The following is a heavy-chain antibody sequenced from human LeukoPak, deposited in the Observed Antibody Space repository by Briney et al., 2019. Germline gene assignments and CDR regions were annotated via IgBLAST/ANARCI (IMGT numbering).Heavy chain of an antibody. CDR3: ANWGCSGGSCYPFDY. D-gene: IGHD2-15*01. V-gene: IGHV1-24*01. CDR2: FDPEDGET. J-gene: IGHJ4*02. Sequence: ASVKVSCKVSGYTLTELSMHWVRQAPGKGLEWMGGFDPEDGETIYAQKFQGRVTMTEDTSTDTAYMELSSLRSEDTAVYYCANWGCSGGSCYPFDYWGQGTLVTVSS. CDR1: GYTLTELS.